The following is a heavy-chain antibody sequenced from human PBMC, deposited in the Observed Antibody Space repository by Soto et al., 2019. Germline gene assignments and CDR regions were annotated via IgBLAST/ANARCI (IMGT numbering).Heavy chain of an antibody. V-gene: IGHV1-69*12. Sequence: QVQLVQSGAEVKKPGSSVKVSCKASGGTFSSYAISWVRQAPGQGLEWMGGIIQIFGTANYAQTFQGRVTITADESTSTAYMELSSLRSEDTAVYYCARDFGRSYLSPLYYFDYWGQGTLVTVSS. CDR3: ARDFGRSYLSPLYYFDY. J-gene: IGHJ4*02. CDR2: IIQIFGTA. CDR1: GGTFSSYA. D-gene: IGHD3-3*01.